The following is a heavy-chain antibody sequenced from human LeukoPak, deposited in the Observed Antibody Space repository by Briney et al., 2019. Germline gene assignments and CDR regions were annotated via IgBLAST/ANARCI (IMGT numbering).Heavy chain of an antibody. J-gene: IGHJ4*02. V-gene: IGHV3-21*01. D-gene: IGHD5-24*01. CDR1: GFTFSSYS. CDR2: ISSSSSYT. CDR3: ARDRRGLDRYNPFDY. Sequence: GGSLRLSCAASGFTFSSYSMNWVRQAPGKGLEWVSSISSSSSYTYYADSVKGRFTISIDNAKNSLYLQMNSLRAEDTAVYYCARDRRGLDRYNPFDYWGQGTLVTVSS.